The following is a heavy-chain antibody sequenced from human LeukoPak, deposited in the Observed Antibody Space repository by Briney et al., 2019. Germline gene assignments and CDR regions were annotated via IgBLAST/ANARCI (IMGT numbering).Heavy chain of an antibody. CDR1: GFTFSSYA. Sequence: GGSLRLSCAASGFTFSSYAMSWVRQAPGKGLEWVSAISGSGGSTYYADSVKGRFTISRDNSKNSLYLQMNSLRSEDTAVYYCAKDLGSNGNEIFDYWGQGTLVTVSS. V-gene: IGHV3-23*01. CDR3: AKDLGSNGNEIFDY. D-gene: IGHD5-12*01. CDR2: ISGSGGST. J-gene: IGHJ4*02.